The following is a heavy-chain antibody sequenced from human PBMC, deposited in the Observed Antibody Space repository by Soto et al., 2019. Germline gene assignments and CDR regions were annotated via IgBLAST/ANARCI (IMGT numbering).Heavy chain of an antibody. Sequence: QVQLVQSGDEVKKPGASVKVSCKASGYIFVNYGIAWVRQAPGQGLEWMGWISPYTGNTHSARKVQGRRTMTTDTYTSTAYMGLGSLTSDDTAVYYCVMVDNYVTPTPQDVWGQGTTGTVS. V-gene: IGHV1-18*01. CDR3: VMVDNYVTPTPQDV. CDR1: GYIFVNYG. D-gene: IGHD3-16*01. J-gene: IGHJ6*02. CDR2: ISPYTGNT.